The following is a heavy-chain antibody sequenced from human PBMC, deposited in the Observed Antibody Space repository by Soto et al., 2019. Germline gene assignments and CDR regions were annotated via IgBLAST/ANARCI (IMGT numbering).Heavy chain of an antibody. CDR2: ISPKSGAE. Sequence: ASVKVSFKASGYTFTDYDIQWVRQAPGQGLEYMGWISPKSGAEANAQKFRGRVTMTRDTSVNSAYLHLSSLTSDDTAVYFCARCHRGLRCHLDYWG. D-gene: IGHD4-17*01. CDR1: GYTFTDYD. CDR3: ARCHRGLRCHLDY. J-gene: IGHJ4*01. V-gene: IGHV1-2*02.